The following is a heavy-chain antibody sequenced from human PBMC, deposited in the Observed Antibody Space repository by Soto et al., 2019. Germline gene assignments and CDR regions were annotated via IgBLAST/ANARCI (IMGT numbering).Heavy chain of an antibody. J-gene: IGHJ3*02. V-gene: IGHV1-69*13. CDR1: GGTFSSYA. D-gene: IGHD3-22*01. Sequence: SVNVSCKASGGTFSSYAISWVRQAPGQGLEWMGGIIPMFGTANYAQKFQGTVTITAXXXXXXAXIXLXXXXSEXTAVYYCAGDRDMIVVVNACDIWGPGTIVSLSS. CDR3: AGDRDMIVVVNACDI. CDR2: IIPMFGTA.